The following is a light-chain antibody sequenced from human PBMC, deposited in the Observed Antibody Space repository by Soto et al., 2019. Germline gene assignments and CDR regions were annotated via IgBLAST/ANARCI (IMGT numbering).Light chain of an antibody. Sequence: QSALTQPASVSGSPGQSITISCTEASSDIGGHKYVSWYQQHPGKAPKVMIYDVGNRPSGVSNRFSGSKSGNTASLTISGLQAEDEADYYCSSYTSSYTLVFGGGTKLTVL. V-gene: IGLV2-14*03. J-gene: IGLJ2*01. CDR2: DVG. CDR1: SSDIGGHKY. CDR3: SSYTSSYTLV.